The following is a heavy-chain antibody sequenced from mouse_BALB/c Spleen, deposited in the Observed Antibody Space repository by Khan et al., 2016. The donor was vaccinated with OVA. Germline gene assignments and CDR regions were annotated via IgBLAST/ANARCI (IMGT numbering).Heavy chain of an antibody. V-gene: IGHV1-4*01. CDR2: INPSNGYT. D-gene: IGHD2-14*01. Sequence: VQLQESGAELARPGASVKMSCKASGYTLTSYTIHWIKKRPGQGLEWIGYINPSNGYTNYNQKFKDKATLTTDKSSTTAYLQLSSLTSDDSAVYNCVRDGAYHRNDGWFAYWGQVTLVTVSA. CDR1: GYTLTSYT. J-gene: IGHJ3*01. CDR3: VRDGAYHRNDGWFAY.